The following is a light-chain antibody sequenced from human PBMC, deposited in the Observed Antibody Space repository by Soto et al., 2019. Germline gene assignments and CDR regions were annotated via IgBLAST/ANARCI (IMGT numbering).Light chain of an antibody. CDR1: SSDVGGYNY. CDR3: SSYTSSSTYV. Sequence: QSVLTQPASVSGSPGQSITISCTGTSSDVGGYNYVSWYQQHPGKVPKVMIYEVTNRPSGVSNRFSGSKSGSTASLTISGLQGEDEADYYCSSYTSSSTYVFGTGTKVTVL. CDR2: EVT. V-gene: IGLV2-14*01. J-gene: IGLJ1*01.